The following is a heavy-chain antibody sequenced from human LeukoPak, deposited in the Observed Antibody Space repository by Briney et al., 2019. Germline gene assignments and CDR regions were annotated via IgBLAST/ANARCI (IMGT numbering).Heavy chain of an antibody. Sequence: ASVKVSCKASGYTFTGYYMHCVRQAPGQGLEWMGWINPNSGSTNYAQNFQGSVTMTRDTSISTTYMELSRLRSDDTAVYYCARVVEYQLLGAWGQGTLVTVSS. J-gene: IGHJ5*02. CDR3: ARVVEYQLLGA. CDR2: INPNSGST. V-gene: IGHV1-2*02. D-gene: IGHD2-2*01. CDR1: GYTFTGYY.